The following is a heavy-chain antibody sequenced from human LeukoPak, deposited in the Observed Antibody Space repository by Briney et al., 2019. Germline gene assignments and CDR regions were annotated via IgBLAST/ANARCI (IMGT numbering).Heavy chain of an antibody. D-gene: IGHD1-26*01. V-gene: IGHV3-74*01. J-gene: IGHJ4*02. Sequence: GGSLRLSCAASGFTFSAYWMQWLRQGPGKGLLWVSNITGDGSNTNYADSVKGRFTISRDNAKNTLYLQLNSLRPEDSAVYYCARSGDGDFDSWGQGTLVTVSS. CDR2: ITGDGSNT. CDR1: GFTFSAYW. CDR3: ARSGDGDFDS.